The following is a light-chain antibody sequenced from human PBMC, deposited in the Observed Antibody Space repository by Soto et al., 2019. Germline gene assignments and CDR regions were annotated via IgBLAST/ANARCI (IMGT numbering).Light chain of an antibody. Sequence: EIVLTQSPDTLSLSPGERATLSCRASQTVTSGYLAWYQQKPGQAPRLLIYGASSRATGIPDRFSGSGSGTDFTLTISRLEPEDFAVYYCQQYGSSPVFGPGTKVDIK. V-gene: IGKV3-20*01. J-gene: IGKJ3*01. CDR3: QQYGSSPV. CDR2: GAS. CDR1: QTVTSGY.